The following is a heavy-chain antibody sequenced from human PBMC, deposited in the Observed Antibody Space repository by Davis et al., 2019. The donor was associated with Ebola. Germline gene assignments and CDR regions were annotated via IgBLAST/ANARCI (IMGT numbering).Heavy chain of an antibody. CDR3: ARRTTNWYFDL. CDR2: INHSGST. D-gene: IGHD1-7*01. CDR1: GGSFSGYH. J-gene: IGHJ2*01. Sequence: MPSETLSLTCAVYGGSFSGYHWSWIRQPPGKGLEWIGEINHSGSTNYNPSLKSRVTISVDTSKNQFSLKLSSVTAADTAVYYCARRTTNWYFDLWGRGTLVTVSS. V-gene: IGHV4-34*01.